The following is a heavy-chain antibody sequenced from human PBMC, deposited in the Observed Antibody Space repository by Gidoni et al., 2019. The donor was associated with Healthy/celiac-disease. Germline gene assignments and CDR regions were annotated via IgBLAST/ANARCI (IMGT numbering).Heavy chain of an antibody. D-gene: IGHD5-12*01. V-gene: IGHV3-48*01. Sequence: EVQLVESGGGWVQPGGSLRLSCAASGFTFSSYSMNWVRQAPGKGLEWVSYISSSSSTIYYADSVKGRFTISRDNAKNSLYLQMNSLRAEDTAVYYCARDLRYSGYEFDYWGQGTLVTVSS. J-gene: IGHJ4*02. CDR1: GFTFSSYS. CDR2: ISSSSSTI. CDR3: ARDLRYSGYEFDY.